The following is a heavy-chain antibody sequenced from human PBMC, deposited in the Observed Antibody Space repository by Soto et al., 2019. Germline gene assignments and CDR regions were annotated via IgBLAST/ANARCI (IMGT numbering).Heavy chain of an antibody. V-gene: IGHV6-1*01. CDR3: ARDSSGWLPDYYYGMDV. J-gene: IGHJ6*02. D-gene: IGHD6-19*01. CDR2: TYYRSKWYN. CDR1: GDSVSSNSAA. Sequence: SPTLSLPCAISGDSVSSNSAAWNWIRQSPSRGLEWLGRTYYRSKWYNDYAVSVKSRITINPDTSKNQFSLQLNSVTPEDTAVYYCARDSSGWLPDYYYGMDVWGQGTTVTVSS.